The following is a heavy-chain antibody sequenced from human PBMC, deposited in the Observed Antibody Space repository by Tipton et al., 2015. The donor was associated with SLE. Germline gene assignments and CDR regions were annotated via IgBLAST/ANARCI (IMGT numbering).Heavy chain of an antibody. CDR1: GFTFSSYG. D-gene: IGHD6-6*01. J-gene: IGHJ4*02. CDR3: AKGDSSSSGVDY. V-gene: IGHV3-23*01. CDR2: ISGSGGST. Sequence: SLRLSCAASGFTFSSYGMSWVRQAPGKGLEWVSAISGSGGSTYYADSVKGRFTIPRDNSKNTLYLQMNSLRAEDTAVYYCAKGDSSSSGVDYWGQGPLVPVSS.